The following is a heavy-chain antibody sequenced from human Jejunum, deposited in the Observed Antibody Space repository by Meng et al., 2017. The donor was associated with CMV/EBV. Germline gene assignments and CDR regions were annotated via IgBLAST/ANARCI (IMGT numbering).Heavy chain of an antibody. D-gene: IGHD2-21*01. J-gene: IGHJ5*02. V-gene: IGHV3-74*01. CDR3: AREGYCGGDNCYSRWFDP. Sequence: LTLSNYWMHWVRQAPGKGLVWVSRISRDGTFTNYADSVKGRFIISRDNANNTLYLQMNGLRVEDTAIYYCAREGYCGGDNCYSRWFDPWGQGTLVTVSS. CDR2: ISRDGTFT. CDR1: LTLSNYW.